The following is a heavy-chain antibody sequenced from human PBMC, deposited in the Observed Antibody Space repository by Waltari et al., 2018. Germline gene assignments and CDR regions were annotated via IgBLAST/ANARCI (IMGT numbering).Heavy chain of an antibody. CDR1: GFTFSSYA. V-gene: IGHV3-23*01. CDR2: ISGSGGSI. J-gene: IGHJ4*02. CDR3: AKDPIVVVTAIFDY. Sequence: EVQLLESGGGLVQPGGSLRLSCAASGFTFSSYAMSWVRQAPGKGLEGVAAISGSGGSIYYADSVKGRFTISRDNSKNTLYLQMNSLRAEDTAVYYCAKDPIVVVTAIFDYWGQGTLVTVSS. D-gene: IGHD2-21*02.